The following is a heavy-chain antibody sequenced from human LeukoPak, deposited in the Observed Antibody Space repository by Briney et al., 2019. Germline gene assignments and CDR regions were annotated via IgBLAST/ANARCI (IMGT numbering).Heavy chain of an antibody. Sequence: GGSLRLSCAASGFTFSSYGMHWVRQAPGKGLEWVAFIRYDGSNKYYADSVKGRFTISRDNSKNTLYLQMNSLRAEDTAVYYCAKDRGSSGSVLLDYWGQGTLVTVSS. CDR3: AKDRGSSGSVLLDY. D-gene: IGHD6-19*01. V-gene: IGHV3-30*02. J-gene: IGHJ4*02. CDR2: IRYDGSNK. CDR1: GFTFSSYG.